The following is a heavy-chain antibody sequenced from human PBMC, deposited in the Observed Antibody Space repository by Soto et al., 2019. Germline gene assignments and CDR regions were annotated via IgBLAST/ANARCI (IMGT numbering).Heavy chain of an antibody. D-gene: IGHD1-26*01. CDR2: IAEDGSKK. CDR3: VRGGAALPH. CDR1: GFTFSSYE. J-gene: IGHJ4*02. Sequence: GGSLRLSCAASGFTFSSYEMNWVRQAPGKGLEWVANIAEDGSKKDYADSVKGRFTVSRDNADNSLHLQMHSLRVEDTALYYCVRGGAALPHWGQGAWVTVSS. V-gene: IGHV3-7*01.